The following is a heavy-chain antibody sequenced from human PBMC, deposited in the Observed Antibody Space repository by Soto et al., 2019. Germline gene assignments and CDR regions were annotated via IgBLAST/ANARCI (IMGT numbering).Heavy chain of an antibody. CDR1: GYTFTSYG. Sequence: QVQLVQSGAEVKKPGASAKVSCKASGYTFTSYGISWVRQAPGQGLEWMGWISAYNGNTNYAQKLQGRVTMTTDTSTSTAYMELRSLRSDDTAVYYCAREGGGSDDFWSGYPYYFDYWGQGTLVTVSS. CDR2: ISAYNGNT. V-gene: IGHV1-18*01. CDR3: AREGGGSDDFWSGYPYYFDY. D-gene: IGHD3-3*01. J-gene: IGHJ4*02.